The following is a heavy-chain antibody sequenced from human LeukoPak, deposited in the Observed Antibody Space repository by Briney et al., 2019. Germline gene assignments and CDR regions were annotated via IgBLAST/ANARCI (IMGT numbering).Heavy chain of an antibody. Sequence: ASVKVSCKASGYTFTSYYIHWVRQAPGQGLEWMGIINPSGGSTSYAQKFQGRVTMTRDMSTSTVYMELSSLRSEDTAVYYCARDGYYYDSSGYYYLYAFDIWGQGTMVTVSS. D-gene: IGHD3-22*01. V-gene: IGHV1-46*01. CDR3: ARDGYYYDSSGYYYLYAFDI. J-gene: IGHJ3*02. CDR2: INPSGGST. CDR1: GYTFTSYY.